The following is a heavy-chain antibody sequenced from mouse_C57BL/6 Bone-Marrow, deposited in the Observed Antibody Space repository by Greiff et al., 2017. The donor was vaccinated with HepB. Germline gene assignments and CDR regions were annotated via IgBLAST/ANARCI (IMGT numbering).Heavy chain of an antibody. CDR3: ARHWNYKGFAY. J-gene: IGHJ3*01. CDR2: ISSGGSYT. CDR1: GFTFSSYG. D-gene: IGHD2-12*01. Sequence: EVQGVESGGDLVKPGGSLKLSCAASGFTFSSYGMSWVRQTPDKRLEWVATISSGGSYTYYPDSVKGRFTISRDNAKNTLYLQMSSLKSEDTAMYYCARHWNYKGFAYWGQGTLVTVSA. V-gene: IGHV5-6*01.